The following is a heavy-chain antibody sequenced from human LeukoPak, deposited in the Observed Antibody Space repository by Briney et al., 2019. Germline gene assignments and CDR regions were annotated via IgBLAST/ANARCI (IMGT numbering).Heavy chain of an antibody. CDR3: ARVTMVRGVDS. Sequence: SETLSLTCAVSGGSISSGDYSWNWSRQPPGKGLEWIGYIYHIGSTYYNPSLKSRVTISVDRSKNQFSLNLSSVTAADTAVYYCARVTMVRGVDSWGQGTLVTVSS. CDR2: IYHIGST. J-gene: IGHJ4*02. V-gene: IGHV4-30-2*01. D-gene: IGHD3-10*01. CDR1: GGSISSGDYS.